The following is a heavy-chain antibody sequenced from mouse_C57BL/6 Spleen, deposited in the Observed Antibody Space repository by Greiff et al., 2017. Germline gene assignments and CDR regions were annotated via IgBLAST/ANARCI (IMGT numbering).Heavy chain of an antibody. Sequence: QVQLQQSGAELVRPGASVTLSCKASGYTFTDYEMHWVKQTPVHGLEWIGAIDPETGGTAYNQKFKGKAILTAAKSSSTAYMELRSLTSEDSAVYYCTRRDYDGYYVGFDYWGQGTTLTVSS. V-gene: IGHV1-15*01. CDR3: TRRDYDGYYVGFDY. CDR1: GYTFTDYE. J-gene: IGHJ2*01. D-gene: IGHD2-3*01. CDR2: IDPETGGT.